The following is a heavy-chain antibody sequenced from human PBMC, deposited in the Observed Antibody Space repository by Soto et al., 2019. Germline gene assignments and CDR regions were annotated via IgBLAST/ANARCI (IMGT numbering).Heavy chain of an antibody. J-gene: IGHJ6*02. V-gene: IGHV3-74*01. Sequence: GGSLRLSCAASGFPFSIYWMHWVRQSPGKGLVWVSRINSDGSSTSYADSVKGRFTISRDNAKNTLYLQMNSLRAEDTDVYYRARDIVDGYYHYGMDVWGQGTTVTVSS. CDR2: INSDGSST. CDR3: ARDIVDGYYHYGMDV. D-gene: IGHD1-26*01. CDR1: GFPFSIYW.